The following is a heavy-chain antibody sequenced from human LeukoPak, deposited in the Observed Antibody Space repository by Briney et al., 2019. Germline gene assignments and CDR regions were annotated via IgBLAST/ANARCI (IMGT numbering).Heavy chain of an antibody. CDR1: GGSISSGSYY. CDR3: ARSVRVAGTLNY. J-gene: IGHJ4*02. V-gene: IGHV4-61*02. CDR2: IYTSGST. Sequence: SQTLSLTCTVSGGSISSGSYYWSWIRQPAGKGLEWIGRIYTSGSTNYNPSLKSRVTISVDTSKNQFSLKLSSVTAADTAVYYCARSVRVAGTLNYWGQGTLVTVSS. D-gene: IGHD6-19*01.